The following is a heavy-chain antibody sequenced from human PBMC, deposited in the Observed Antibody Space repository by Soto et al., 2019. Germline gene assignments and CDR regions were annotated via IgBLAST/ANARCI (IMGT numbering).Heavy chain of an antibody. CDR3: ARLIYDSYYYYGMDV. CDR1: GGSISNYY. CDR2: IYYSGST. D-gene: IGHD5-12*01. J-gene: IGHJ6*02. Sequence: SETLSLTCTVSGGSISNYYWTWIRQPPGKGLEWIGYIYYSGSTNYNPSLKSRVTISVDTSKNQFSLKLSSVTAADTAVYYCARLIYDSYYYYGMDVWGQGTTVTVSS. V-gene: IGHV4-59*01.